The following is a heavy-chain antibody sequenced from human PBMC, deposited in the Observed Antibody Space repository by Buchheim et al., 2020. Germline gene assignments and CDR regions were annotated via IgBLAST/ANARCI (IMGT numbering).Heavy chain of an antibody. J-gene: IGHJ4*02. V-gene: IGHV3-30*18. CDR2: ISYDGSNK. CDR3: ANSWGHEYYFDY. CDR1: GFTFSSYG. Sequence: QVQLVESGGGVVQPGRSLRLSCAASGFTFSSYGMHWVRQAPGKGLEWVAVISYDGSNKYYADSVKGRFTISRDNSKNTLYLQMNSLRAEDTAVYYCANSWGHEYYFDYWGQGTL. D-gene: IGHD3-16*01.